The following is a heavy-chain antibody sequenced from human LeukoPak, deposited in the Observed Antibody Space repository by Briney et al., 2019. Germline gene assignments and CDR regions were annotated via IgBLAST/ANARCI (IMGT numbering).Heavy chain of an antibody. Sequence: GGSLRLSCAASGFTVSSNYMSWVRQAPGKGLEWVSVIYSGGSTYYADSVKGRFTISRDNSKNTLYLQMNSLRAEDTAVYYCARDNPDYDILTGYFLRHGGMDVWGQGTTVTVSS. J-gene: IGHJ6*02. D-gene: IGHD3-9*01. CDR2: IYSGGST. V-gene: IGHV3-53*01. CDR1: GFTVSSNY. CDR3: ARDNPDYDILTGYFLRHGGMDV.